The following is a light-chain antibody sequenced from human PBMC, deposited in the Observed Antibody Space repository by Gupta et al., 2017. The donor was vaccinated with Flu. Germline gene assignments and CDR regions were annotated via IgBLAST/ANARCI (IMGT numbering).Light chain of an antibody. J-gene: IGKJ4*01. CDR1: QRVFNY. Sequence: DIQMTQFPSSLSASVGDRVTITCRASQRVFNYLNWYQQKPGKAPKFLIYAASSLQSRVPSRFSGSGSGTDFTLRIIELQPEDSATYYCQRRESNFLTFGGGTKVEIK. CDR2: AAS. CDR3: QRRESNFLT. V-gene: IGKV1-39*01.